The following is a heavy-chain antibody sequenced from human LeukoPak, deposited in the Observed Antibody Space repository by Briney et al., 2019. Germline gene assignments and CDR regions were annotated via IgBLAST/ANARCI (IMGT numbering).Heavy chain of an antibody. CDR2: ISYDGSNK. CDR1: GFTSSSYA. Sequence: GGSLRLSCAASGFTSSSYAMHWVRQAPGKGLEWVAIISYDGSNKYYAASVKGRFTISSDNSKNTLYLQMNSLKAEDTAVYYCARGGYDFLYGMDVWGQGTTVTVSS. D-gene: IGHD3-3*01. CDR3: ARGGYDFLYGMDV. V-gene: IGHV3-30-3*01. J-gene: IGHJ6*02.